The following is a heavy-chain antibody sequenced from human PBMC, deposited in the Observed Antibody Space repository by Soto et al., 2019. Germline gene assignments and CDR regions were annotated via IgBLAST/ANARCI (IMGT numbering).Heavy chain of an antibody. CDR2: IYYSGST. V-gene: IGHV4-59*01. CDR3: ARVVRSRPFDY. CDR1: GGSISSYY. J-gene: IGHJ4*02. D-gene: IGHD6-6*01. Sequence: QVQLQESGPGLVKPSETLSLTCTVSGGSISSYYWSWIRQPPGKGLEWLGYIYYSGSTNDNPSLKGRVTISVDTSKNQFSLKLSSVTAADTAVYYCARVVRSRPFDYWGQGTLVTVSS.